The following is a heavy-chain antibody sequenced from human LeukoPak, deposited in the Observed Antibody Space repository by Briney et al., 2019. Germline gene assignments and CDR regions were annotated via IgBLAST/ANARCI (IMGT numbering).Heavy chain of an antibody. Sequence: ASVKVSCKASGYTLTSYDITWVRQATGQGLEWMGWMNPNSGNTGYAQKFQGRVTITRNTSISTAYMELSSLRSEDTAVYYCARGDSSGYYYFDYWDQGTLVTVSS. CDR2: MNPNSGNT. CDR1: GYTLTSYD. V-gene: IGHV1-8*03. J-gene: IGHJ4*02. D-gene: IGHD3-22*01. CDR3: ARGDSSGYYYFDY.